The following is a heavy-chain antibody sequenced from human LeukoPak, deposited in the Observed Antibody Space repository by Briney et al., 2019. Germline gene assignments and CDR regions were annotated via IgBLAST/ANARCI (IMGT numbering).Heavy chain of an antibody. V-gene: IGHV3-30*04. CDR2: ISYDGSNK. Sequence: QPGRSLRLSCAASGFTFSSYAMHWVRQAPGKGLEGVAVISYDGSNKYYADSVKGRFTISRDNSKNTLYLQMNSLRAEDTAVYYCAKDKGSYDSSGYHEDDAFDIWGQGTMVTVSS. J-gene: IGHJ3*02. CDR1: GFTFSSYA. CDR3: AKDKGSYDSSGYHEDDAFDI. D-gene: IGHD3-22*01.